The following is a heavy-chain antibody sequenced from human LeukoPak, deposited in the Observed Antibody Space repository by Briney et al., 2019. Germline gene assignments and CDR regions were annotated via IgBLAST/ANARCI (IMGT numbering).Heavy chain of an antibody. CDR1: GYSISSGYY. CDR3: ARWGVTPDYYYYMDV. J-gene: IGHJ6*03. Sequence: SETLSLTCTVSGYSISSGYYWGWIRQPPGRGLEWIGSIYHSGSTYYNPSLKSRVTISVDTSKNQFSLKLSSVTAADTAVYYCARWGVTPDYYYYMDVWGKGTTVTVSS. CDR2: IYHSGST. V-gene: IGHV4-38-2*02. D-gene: IGHD2-21*02.